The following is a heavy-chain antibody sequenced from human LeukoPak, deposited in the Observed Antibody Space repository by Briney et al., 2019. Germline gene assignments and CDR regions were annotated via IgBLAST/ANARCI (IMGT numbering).Heavy chain of an antibody. CDR1: GYSITSGYY. CDR3: ARLYLRDHCSSTSCYGLYFDY. CDR2: IYHSGST. V-gene: IGHV4-38-2*01. D-gene: IGHD2-2*01. Sequence: SEPLSLTCAVSGYSITSGYYWGWIRQPPGKGLEWIGSIYHSGSTYYNPSLKTRVTISVDTSKNQFSLKLSSVTAADTAVYYCARLYLRDHCSSTSCYGLYFDYWGQGTLVTVSS. J-gene: IGHJ4*02.